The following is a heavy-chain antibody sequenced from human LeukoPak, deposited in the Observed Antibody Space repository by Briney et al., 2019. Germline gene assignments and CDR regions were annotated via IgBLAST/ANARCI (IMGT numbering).Heavy chain of an antibody. CDR3: ARGARYDFWSGYTVNWFDP. D-gene: IGHD3-3*01. V-gene: IGHV1-2*02. CDR2: INPNSGGT. J-gene: IGHJ5*02. CDR1: GYTFTGYY. Sequence: GASVKVSCKASGYTFTGYYMHWVRQAPGQGLEWMGWINPNSGGTNYAQKFRGRVTMTRDTSISTAYMELSRLRSDDTAVYYCARGARYDFWSGYTVNWFDPWGQGTLVTVSS.